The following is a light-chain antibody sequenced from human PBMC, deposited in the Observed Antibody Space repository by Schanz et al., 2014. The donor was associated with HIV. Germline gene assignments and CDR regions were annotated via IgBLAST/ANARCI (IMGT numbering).Light chain of an antibody. V-gene: IGLV1-40*01. Sequence: QSVLTQPPSVSGAPGQRVTISCTGNSSNIGAGYDVHWYQHLPGAAPKLLIYGNNNRPSGVPDRFSGSKSGNTASLTVSGLQAEDEADYYCASWDASLSAWVFGGGTKLTVL. J-gene: IGLJ3*02. CDR2: GNN. CDR3: ASWDASLSAWV. CDR1: SSNIGAGYD.